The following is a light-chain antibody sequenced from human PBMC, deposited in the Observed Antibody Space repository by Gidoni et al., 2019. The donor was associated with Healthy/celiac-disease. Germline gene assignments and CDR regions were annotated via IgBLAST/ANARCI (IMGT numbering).Light chain of an antibody. CDR1: QGISSY. CDR2: AAS. J-gene: IGKJ5*01. Sequence: DLQLPQSPSFLSASVGDRVTLTCRASQGISSYLAWYQQKPGKAPKLLIYAASTLQSGVPSRFSGSGSGTEFTLTISSLQTEDFATYYCQQLNSYPGTFGQGTRLEIK. V-gene: IGKV1-9*01. CDR3: QQLNSYPGT.